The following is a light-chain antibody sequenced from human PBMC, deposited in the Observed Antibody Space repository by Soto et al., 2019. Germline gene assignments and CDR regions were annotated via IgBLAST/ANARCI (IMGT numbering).Light chain of an antibody. CDR2: DAS. CDR3: QPDNSYRT. Sequence: DIQMTQSPSTLSASVGDRVTITCRASQSISSWLAWYQQKPGTAPKLLIYDASSLESRVPSRFSGSGSGTEFTLTISSLQPDDFATYYCQPDNSYRTFGQGTKVEIK. CDR1: QSISSW. V-gene: IGKV1-5*01. J-gene: IGKJ1*01.